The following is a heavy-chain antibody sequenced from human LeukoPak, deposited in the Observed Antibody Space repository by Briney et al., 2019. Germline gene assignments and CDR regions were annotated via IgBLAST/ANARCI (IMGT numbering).Heavy chain of an antibody. CDR2: IYSGGST. D-gene: IGHD6-19*01. J-gene: IGHJ3*02. Sequence: GGSLRLSCAASGFTVSSNYMSWVRQAPGKGLEWVSVIYSGGSTYYADSVKGRFTIPRDNSENTLYLQMNSLRAEDTAVYYCARAVAGTGYAFDIWGQGTMVTVSS. V-gene: IGHV3-53*01. CDR1: GFTVSSNY. CDR3: ARAVAGTGYAFDI.